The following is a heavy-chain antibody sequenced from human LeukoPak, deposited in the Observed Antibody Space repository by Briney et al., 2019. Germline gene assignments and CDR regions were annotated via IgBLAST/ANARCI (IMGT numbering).Heavy chain of an antibody. CDR1: GGSISSYY. CDR3: AGPISPNWFDP. CDR2: IYYSGST. J-gene: IGHJ5*02. V-gene: IGHV4-59*01. Sequence: KPSETLSLTCTVSGGSISSYYWSWIRQPPGKGLEWIGYIYYSGSTNYNPSLKSRVSISIDTSKNQFSLKLSSVTAADTAVYYCAGPISPNWFDPWGQGTLVTVSS.